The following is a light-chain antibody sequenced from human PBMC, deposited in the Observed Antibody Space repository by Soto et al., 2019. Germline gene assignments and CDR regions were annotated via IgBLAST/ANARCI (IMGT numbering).Light chain of an antibody. CDR3: XXXGSSPPIT. CDR1: QSLNSSY. J-gene: IGKJ5*01. V-gene: IGKV3-20*01. Sequence: DIVLTQSPGTLSLSPGERATLSCRASQSLNSSYLAWYQQKPGQAPRLLIYDASSRATGIPARFSGSGSGTDFPTTISRMEPEESAGXXXXXXGSSPPITFGQGTRLEIK. CDR2: DAS.